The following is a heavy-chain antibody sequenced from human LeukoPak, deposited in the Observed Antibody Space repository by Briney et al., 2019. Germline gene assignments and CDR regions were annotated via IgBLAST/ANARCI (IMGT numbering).Heavy chain of an antibody. J-gene: IGHJ2*01. V-gene: IGHV3-9*03. CDR1: GFTLDDYA. D-gene: IGHD3-22*01. CDR3: AKGTPESYYYDSSGLSAGGYFDL. CDR2: ISWNSGSI. Sequence: GGSLRLSCAASGFTLDDYAMHWVRQAPGKGLEWVSGISWNSGSIGYADSVKGRFTISRDNAKNSLYLQMNSLRAEDMALYYCAKGTPESYYYDSSGLSAGGYFDLWGRGTLVTVSS.